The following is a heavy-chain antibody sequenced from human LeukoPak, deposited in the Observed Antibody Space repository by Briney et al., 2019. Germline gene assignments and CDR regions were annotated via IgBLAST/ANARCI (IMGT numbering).Heavy chain of an antibody. J-gene: IGHJ6*02. V-gene: IGHV4-59*01. D-gene: IGHD3-9*01. CDR1: GGSISSYY. CDR3: ARGALRYFDWLPRHYYYGMDV. Sequence: SETLSLTCTVSGGSISSYYWSWIRQPPGKGLEWIRYIYYSGSPNYNPSPTSRVTISVDTSKNQFCLKLSSVTAADTAVYYCARGALRYFDWLPRHYYYGMDVWGQGTTVTVSS. CDR2: IYYSGSP.